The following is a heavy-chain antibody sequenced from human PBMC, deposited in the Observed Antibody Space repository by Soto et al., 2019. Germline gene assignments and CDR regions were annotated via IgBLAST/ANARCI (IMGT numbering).Heavy chain of an antibody. V-gene: IGHV4-31*03. CDR1: GGSISSGGYY. D-gene: IGHD2-21*02. Sequence: QVQLQESGPGLVKPPQTLSLTCTVSGGSISSGGYYWSWIRQHPGKGLEWIGYIYYSGSTYYNPSLXSXXXIXXDTSKNQLSLKLSSVTAADTAVYYCARSSPVVTAPWGQGTLVTVSS. J-gene: IGHJ5*02. CDR3: ARSSPVVTAP. CDR2: IYYSGST.